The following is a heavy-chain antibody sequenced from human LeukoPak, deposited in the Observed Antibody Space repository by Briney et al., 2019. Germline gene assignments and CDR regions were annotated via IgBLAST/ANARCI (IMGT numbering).Heavy chain of an antibody. CDR1: GYSFTSHY. Sequence: GASVKVSCKASGYSFTSHYMHWVRQAPGQGLEWLGLINPSGSSTLYAQKFQGRVTMTRDMSTTTDYMELSSLRSEDTAVYYCAKDPSGFGYYFDYWGQGTLVTVSS. V-gene: IGHV1-46*01. D-gene: IGHD3-16*01. CDR2: INPSGSST. CDR3: AKDPSGFGYYFDY. J-gene: IGHJ4*02.